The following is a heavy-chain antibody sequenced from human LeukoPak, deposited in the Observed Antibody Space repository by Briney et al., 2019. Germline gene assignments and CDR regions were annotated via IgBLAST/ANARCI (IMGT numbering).Heavy chain of an antibody. Sequence: GRSLRLSCAASGFTFSSYGMHWVRQAPGKGLEWVAVISYDGSNKYYADSVKGRFTISRDNSKNTLYLQMNSLRAEDTAVYYCAKDGGGGGELLGYYFDYWGQGTLVTVSS. D-gene: IGHD1-26*01. CDR2: ISYDGSNK. CDR1: GFTFSSYG. CDR3: AKDGGGGGELLGYYFDY. J-gene: IGHJ4*02. V-gene: IGHV3-30*18.